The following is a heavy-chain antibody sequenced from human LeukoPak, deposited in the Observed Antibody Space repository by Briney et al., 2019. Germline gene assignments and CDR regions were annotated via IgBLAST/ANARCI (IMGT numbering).Heavy chain of an antibody. J-gene: IGHJ4*02. Sequence: GESLQISCQGSGYRFTNYWIGWVRQVPGKGLECMGIIYPGDSDTRYSPSFQGQVTISADKSISTAYLQWSSLKASDSAMYYCARLAGDSFLEYWGQGTLVTVSS. D-gene: IGHD2-21*01. CDR3: ARLAGDSFLEY. CDR2: IYPGDSDT. V-gene: IGHV5-51*01. CDR1: GYRFTNYW.